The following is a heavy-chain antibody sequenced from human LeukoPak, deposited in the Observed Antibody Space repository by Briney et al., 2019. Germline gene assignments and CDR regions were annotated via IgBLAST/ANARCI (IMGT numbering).Heavy chain of an antibody. V-gene: IGHV1-18*01. Sequence: ASVKVSCKASGYTFTSYGISWVRQAPGQGLEWMGWISAYNGNTNYAQKLQGRVTMTTDTSTSTAYMELRSLRSDDTAVYYCAKDDPPENALSFDYWGQGTLVTVSS. J-gene: IGHJ4*02. CDR1: GYTFTSYG. CDR3: AKDDPPENALSFDY. CDR2: ISAYNGNT.